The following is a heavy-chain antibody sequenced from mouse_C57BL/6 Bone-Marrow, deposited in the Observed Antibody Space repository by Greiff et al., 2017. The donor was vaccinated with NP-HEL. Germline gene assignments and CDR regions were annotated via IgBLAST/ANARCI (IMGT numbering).Heavy chain of an antibody. CDR3: ASRDITTVKETWFAY. V-gene: IGHV1-81*01. CDR1: GYTFTSYG. Sequence: QVQLKQSGAELARPGASVKLSCKASGYTFTSYGISWVKQRTGQGLEWIGEIYPRSGNTYYNEKFKGKATLTADKSSSTAYMELRSLTSEDSAVYFCASRDITTVKETWFAYWGQGTLVTVSA. D-gene: IGHD1-1*01. J-gene: IGHJ3*01. CDR2: IYPRSGNT.